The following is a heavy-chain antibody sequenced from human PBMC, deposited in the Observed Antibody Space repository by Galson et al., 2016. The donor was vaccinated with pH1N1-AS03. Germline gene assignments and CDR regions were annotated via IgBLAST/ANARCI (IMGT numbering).Heavy chain of an antibody. V-gene: IGHV3-30-3*02. J-gene: IGHJ4*02. CDR3: ARSPSSAWHNFDY. CDR2: TSYNGRNK. Sequence: SLRLSCAASGFAFSDYTMHWVRQAPGKGLEWVAVTSYNGRNKYYTDSVQGRFSISRDNSKNPLHLQMISLRDEDTAVFFCARSPSSAWHNFDYWGQGALVVVS. D-gene: IGHD6-19*01. CDR1: GFAFSDYT.